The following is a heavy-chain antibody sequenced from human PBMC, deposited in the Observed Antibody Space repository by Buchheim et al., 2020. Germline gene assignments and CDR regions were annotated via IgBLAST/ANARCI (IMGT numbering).Heavy chain of an antibody. D-gene: IGHD6-6*01. CDR1: GFTFNTYS. V-gene: IGHV3-48*01. CDR3: TRGLQYSSDY. CDR2: IRGGGSVI. Sequence: EVQLVESGGALVQPGGSLRLSCAASGFTFNTYSMHWVRQAPGKGLEWVSDIRGGGSVIYYADSVKGRFAISRDDARNSLYLKMHSLRAEDTAVYYCTRGLQYSSDYWGQGTL. J-gene: IGHJ4*02.